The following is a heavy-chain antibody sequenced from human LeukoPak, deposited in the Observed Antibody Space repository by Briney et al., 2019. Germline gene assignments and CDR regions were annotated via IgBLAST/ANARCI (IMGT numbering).Heavy chain of an antibody. CDR1: GFTFSSYA. CDR2: ISGSGGST. Sequence: GGSLRLSCAASGFTFSSYAMSWVRQAPGKGLEWVSTISGSGGSTYYADSVKGRSTISRDNSKNTLYLQMNSLRAEDTAVYYCAKEVAAAGQVDYWGQGTLVTVSS. V-gene: IGHV3-23*01. J-gene: IGHJ4*02. CDR3: AKEVAAAGQVDY. D-gene: IGHD6-13*01.